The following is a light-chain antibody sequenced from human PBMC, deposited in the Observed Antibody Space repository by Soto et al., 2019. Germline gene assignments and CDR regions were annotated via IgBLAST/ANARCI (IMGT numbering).Light chain of an antibody. Sequence: QSVLTQPASGSGSPGQSITISCTGTSSDVGGYNYVSWYQQHPGKAPKLMIYDVSNRLSGVSNRFSGSKSGNTASLTISGLQAEDEADYYCSSYTGSSNSRVFGTGTKVTVL. CDR3: SSYTGSSNSRV. J-gene: IGLJ1*01. CDR2: DVS. V-gene: IGLV2-14*01. CDR1: SSDVGGYNY.